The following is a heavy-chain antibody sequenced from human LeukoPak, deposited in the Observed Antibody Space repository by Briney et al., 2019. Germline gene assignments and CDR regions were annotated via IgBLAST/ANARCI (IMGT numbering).Heavy chain of an antibody. Sequence: SETLSLTCAVYGGSFSGYYWSWIRQPPGKGLKWIGEINHSGSTNYNPSLKSRVTISVDTSKNQFSLKLSSVTAADTAVYYCARGGGRPTYDSSGYYYPQLPTKYYFDYWGQGTLVTVSS. V-gene: IGHV4-34*01. CDR3: ARGGGRPTYDSSGYYYPQLPTKYYFDY. CDR2: INHSGST. D-gene: IGHD3-22*01. CDR1: GGSFSGYY. J-gene: IGHJ4*02.